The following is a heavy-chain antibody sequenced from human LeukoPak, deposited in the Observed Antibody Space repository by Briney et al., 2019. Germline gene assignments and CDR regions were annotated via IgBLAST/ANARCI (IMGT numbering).Heavy chain of an antibody. D-gene: IGHD3-10*02. Sequence: SETLSLTCTVYGGSFSGYYWSWIRQPPGKGLEWIGEINHSGSTNYNPSLKSRVTISVDTSKNQFSLKLSSVTAADTAVYYCARDVRGLRYFDCWGQGTLVTVSS. V-gene: IGHV4-34*01. J-gene: IGHJ4*02. CDR1: GGSFSGYY. CDR2: INHSGST. CDR3: ARDVRGLRYFDC.